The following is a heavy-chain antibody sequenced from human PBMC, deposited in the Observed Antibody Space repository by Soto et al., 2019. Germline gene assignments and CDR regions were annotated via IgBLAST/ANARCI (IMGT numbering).Heavy chain of an antibody. CDR3: ARDHSADGDFPYFDY. CDR1: GFTFSSYA. V-gene: IGHV3-30-3*01. D-gene: IGHD4-17*01. CDR2: ISYDGSNK. Sequence: QVQLVESGGGVVQPGRSLRLSCAASGFTFSSYAMHWVRQAPGKGLEWVAVISYDGSNKYYADSVKGRFTISRDNSKNTLYLQMNSLRAEDTAVYYCARDHSADGDFPYFDYWGQGTLVTVSS. J-gene: IGHJ4*02.